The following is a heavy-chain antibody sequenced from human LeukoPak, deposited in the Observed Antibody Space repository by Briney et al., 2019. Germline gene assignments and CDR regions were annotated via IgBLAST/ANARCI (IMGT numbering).Heavy chain of an antibody. CDR2: ISGNGDYT. CDR3: AKRGIAAAASFDY. CDR1: GFTFSSYA. Sequence: GGSLRLSCAASGFTFSSYAMSWVRQAPGKGLEWVSTISGNGDYTYYADSVKGRFTISRDNSKNTLYLQMNSLRADDTAVYYCAKRGIAAAASFDYWGQGTPVSVSS. J-gene: IGHJ4*02. D-gene: IGHD6-13*01. V-gene: IGHV3-23*01.